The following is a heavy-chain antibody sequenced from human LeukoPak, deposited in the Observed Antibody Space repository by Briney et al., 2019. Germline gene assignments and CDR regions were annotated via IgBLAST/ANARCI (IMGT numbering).Heavy chain of an antibody. Sequence: ASVKVSCKASGYTFTSYGISWVRQAPGQGLEWMGWLSTYNGITNYEQKFQGRVTMTTDTFTSTAYMELRRLRSDDTAMYYCARVTSRYSYGPRNPFDIWGQGTMVTVSS. CDR2: LSTYNGIT. CDR1: GYTFTSYG. V-gene: IGHV1-18*01. D-gene: IGHD5-18*01. J-gene: IGHJ3*02. CDR3: ARVTSRYSYGPRNPFDI.